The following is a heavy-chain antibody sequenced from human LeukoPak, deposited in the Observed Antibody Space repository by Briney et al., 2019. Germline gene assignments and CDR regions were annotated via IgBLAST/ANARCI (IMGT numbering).Heavy chain of an antibody. CDR3: ARDVFPYYGLLPGPNEAFDI. CDR2: IYYSGST. Sequence: GSLRLSCAASGFSFSSYEMNWVRQPPGKGLEWIGSIYYSGSTYYNPSLKSRVTISVDKSTNLFSLNLTSVSAADTAVYYCARDVFPYYGLLPGPNEAFDIWGQGTRVTVSS. J-gene: IGHJ3*02. CDR1: GFSFSSYEM. V-gene: IGHV4-4*02. D-gene: IGHD3-9*01.